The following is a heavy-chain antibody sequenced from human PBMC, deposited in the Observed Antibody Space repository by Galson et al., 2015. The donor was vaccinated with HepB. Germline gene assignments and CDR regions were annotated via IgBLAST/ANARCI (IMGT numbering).Heavy chain of an antibody. CDR2: IRSKASNYAT. V-gene: IGHV3-73*01. D-gene: IGHD3-16*01. J-gene: IGHJ6*02. Sequence: SLRLSCAASGFTFSDSPVNWVRQPSGKGLEWVGRIRSKASNYATAYAASVKGRFTISRDDSKDTAYLLMNSLKAEDTAVYYCAREYDYVWGSSPSGNYYYAMDVWGQGTTVIVSS. CDR1: GFTFSDSP. CDR3: AREYDYVWGSSPSGNYYYAMDV.